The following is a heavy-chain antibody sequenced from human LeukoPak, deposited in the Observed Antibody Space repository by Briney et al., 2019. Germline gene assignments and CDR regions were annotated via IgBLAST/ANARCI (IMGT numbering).Heavy chain of an antibody. Sequence: GGSLRLSCAASGFTFSSYGMPWVRQAPGKGLEWVAFVRYDGSNKYYADSVKGRFTISRDNSKNTLYLQMNSLRAEDTAVYYCAKEATRVDAFDIWGQGTMVTVSS. CDR1: GFTFSSYG. CDR3: AKEATRVDAFDI. J-gene: IGHJ3*02. D-gene: IGHD5-12*01. V-gene: IGHV3-30*02. CDR2: VRYDGSNK.